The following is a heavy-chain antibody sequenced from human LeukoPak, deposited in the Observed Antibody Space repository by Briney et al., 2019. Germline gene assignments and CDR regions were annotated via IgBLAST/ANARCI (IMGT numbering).Heavy chain of an antibody. CDR3: VGVLRFLDY. D-gene: IGHD3-3*01. Sequence: PSETLSLTCAVYGGSFSGYYWSWIRQPPGKGLEWIGEINHSGSTNYDPSLKSRVTISVDTSKNQFSLKLSSVTAADTAVYYCVGVLRFLDYWGQGTLVTVSS. CDR1: GGSFSGYY. CDR2: INHSGST. V-gene: IGHV4-34*01. J-gene: IGHJ4*02.